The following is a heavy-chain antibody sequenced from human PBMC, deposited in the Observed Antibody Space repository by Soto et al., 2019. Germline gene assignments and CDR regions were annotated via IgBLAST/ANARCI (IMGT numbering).Heavy chain of an antibody. CDR2: IYCGST. D-gene: IGHD6-19*01. CDR1: GGSIGSSSYY. CDR3: ARHVAGYSSGLDY. V-gene: IGHV4-39*01. J-gene: IGHJ4*02. Sequence: SETLSLTCTVSGGSIGSSSYYWGWIRQPPGKGLEWIGSIYCGSTYYNPSLKSRVTISVDTSKNQFSLKLSSVTAADTAVYYCARHVAGYSSGLDYWGQGTLVTVS.